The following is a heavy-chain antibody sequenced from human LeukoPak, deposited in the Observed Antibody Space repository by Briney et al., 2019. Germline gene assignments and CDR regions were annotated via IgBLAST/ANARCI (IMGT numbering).Heavy chain of an antibody. CDR1: GGSFSGYY. CDR3: ASQVLRLNMDA. V-gene: IGHV4-34*01. CDR2: INHSGST. Sequence: ASETLSLTCAVYGGSFSGYYWSWIRQPPGKGLEWIGEINHSGSTNYNPSLKSRVTISVDTSKNQFSLKLSSVTAADTAVYYCASQVLRLNMDAWGKGTTVTVSS. D-gene: IGHD3-3*01. J-gene: IGHJ6*03.